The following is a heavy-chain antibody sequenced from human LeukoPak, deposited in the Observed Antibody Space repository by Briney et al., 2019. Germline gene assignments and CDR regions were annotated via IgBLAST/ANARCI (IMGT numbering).Heavy chain of an antibody. CDR1: GFTFSSYA. V-gene: IGHV3-23*01. CDR3: AKGNGYSYGRYYFDY. J-gene: IGHJ4*02. D-gene: IGHD5-18*01. Sequence: GGSLRLSCAASGFTFSSYAMNWVRQAPGKGLEWVSAITASGGNTYYADTVKGRFTISRDNSKNTLYLQVSSLRAEDTAVYYCAKGNGYSYGRYYFDYWGQGTLVTVSS. CDR2: ITASGGNT.